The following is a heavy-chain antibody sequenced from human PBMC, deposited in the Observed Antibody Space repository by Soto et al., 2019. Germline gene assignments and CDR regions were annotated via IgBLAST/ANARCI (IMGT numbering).Heavy chain of an antibody. CDR2: IYYRGDT. J-gene: IGHJ5*02. CDR1: GGSISSSSFY. Sequence: PSETLSLTCTVSGGSISSSSFYWVWIRQPPGKGLEWIGTIYYRGDTYYNPSLKSRITISVDTSKNQFSLKLNSVTAADTAVYYCASEHDYRNWFDPWGQGTLVTVSS. CDR3: ASEHDYRNWFDP. V-gene: IGHV4-39*01. D-gene: IGHD4-17*01.